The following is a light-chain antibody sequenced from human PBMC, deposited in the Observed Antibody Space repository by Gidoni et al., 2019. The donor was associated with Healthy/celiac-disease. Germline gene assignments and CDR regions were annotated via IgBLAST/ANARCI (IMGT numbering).Light chain of an antibody. J-gene: IGKJ3*01. CDR2: LGS. CDR3: MQALQTPRT. V-gene: IGKV2-28*01. CDR1: QSPLHSNGYNY. Sequence: DSVMTQSPLSLPVTPGEPASISCRSSQSPLHSNGYNYLDWYLQKPGQSPQLLVYLGSNRASGVPDRFSGSGSGTDFTLKISRVEAEEVGVYYCMQALQTPRTFGPGTKVDIK.